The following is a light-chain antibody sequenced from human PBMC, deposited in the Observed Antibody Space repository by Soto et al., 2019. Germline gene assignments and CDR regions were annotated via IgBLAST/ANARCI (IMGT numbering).Light chain of an antibody. CDR3: QQANSFPSLT. CDR1: QGISSW. J-gene: IGKJ4*01. V-gene: IGKV1D-12*01. CDR2: AAS. Sequence: DIQMTQSPSSVSASVGDRVTITSRASQGISSWLAWYQKKPGKAPKLLIYAASSLQSGVPSRFSGSGSGTDFTLTISRLQPEDFATYYCQQANSFPSLTFGGGTKVEIK.